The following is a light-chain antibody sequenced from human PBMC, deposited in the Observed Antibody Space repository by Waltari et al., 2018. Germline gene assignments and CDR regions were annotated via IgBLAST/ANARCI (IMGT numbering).Light chain of an antibody. CDR1: LNINSN. Sequence: IQMTQSPSALSASVGDRVTISCRASLNINSNLAWYQQKPGKASTVLIYIASSLRSGIPLRISSSGSGTDFTLIIGSMQPEDSATYLCQHYYDNPRTFGQGTKVEI. CDR3: QHYYDNPRT. J-gene: IGKJ1*01. CDR2: IAS. V-gene: IGKV1-6*01.